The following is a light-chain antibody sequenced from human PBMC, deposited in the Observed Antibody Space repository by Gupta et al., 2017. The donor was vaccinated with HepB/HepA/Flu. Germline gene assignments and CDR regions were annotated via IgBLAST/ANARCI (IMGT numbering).Light chain of an antibody. CDR1: QRVSGW. CDR2: STS. J-gene: IGKJ1*01. CDR3: QEESSSAWT. Sequence: DSQMTQSHSTMSASLGDEVTITCRASQRVSGWLSSSQQNPVKVPKLLIYSTSTLEGGVPSRSSGSGSGTDFTLSIGSLQPGDVATHYCQEESSSAWTFGQGTKVEIK. V-gene: IGKV1-5*03.